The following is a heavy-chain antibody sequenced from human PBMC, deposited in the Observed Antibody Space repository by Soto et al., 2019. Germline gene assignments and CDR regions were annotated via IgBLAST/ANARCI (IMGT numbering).Heavy chain of an antibody. J-gene: IGHJ6*02. D-gene: IGHD1-26*01. V-gene: IGHV4-34*12. CDR3: ARQRPTDGRWEFANYYGMDV. CDR1: GGSFSAYH. Sequence: PSETLSLTCAVYGGSFSAYHWSWVRQPPGKGLEWIGEIIHSESTKYNPSLKSRVTISVDTSKNQFSLKLSSVTAADTAVYYCARQRPTDGRWEFANYYGMDVWGQGTPVTRLL. CDR2: IIHSEST.